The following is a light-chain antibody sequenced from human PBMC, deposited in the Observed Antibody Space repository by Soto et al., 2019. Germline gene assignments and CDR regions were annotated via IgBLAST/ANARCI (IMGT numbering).Light chain of an antibody. CDR1: QGISTY. CDR3: QQVYVYPST. Sequence: DIQLTQSPSFLSASVGDRVTITCRASQGISTYLARYQQKLGKAPKLLIYDASTLQSGXXXXFSGSRSGTEFTLTISSLQPEDFATYYCQQVYVYPSTFGGGTKVDIK. V-gene: IGKV1-9*01. J-gene: IGKJ4*01. CDR2: DAS.